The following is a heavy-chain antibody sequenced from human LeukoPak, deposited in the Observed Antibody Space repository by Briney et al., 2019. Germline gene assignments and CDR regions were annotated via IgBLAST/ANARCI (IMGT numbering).Heavy chain of an antibody. Sequence: SQTLSLTCTVSGGSISSGGYYWSWIRQHPGKGLEWIGYIYYSGSTYYNPSLKSRVTISVDTSKNQFSLKLSSVTAADTAVYYCARHEATIFGVVTTTNFDYWGQGTLVTVSS. CDR2: IYYSGST. D-gene: IGHD3-3*01. J-gene: IGHJ4*02. CDR1: GGSISSGGYY. CDR3: ARHEATIFGVVTTTNFDY. V-gene: IGHV4-31*03.